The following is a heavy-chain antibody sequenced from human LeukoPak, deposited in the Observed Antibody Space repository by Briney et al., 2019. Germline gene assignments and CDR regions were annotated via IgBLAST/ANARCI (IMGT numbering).Heavy chain of an antibody. CDR2: IIPIFGTA. CDR3: ARGLTAIASYHMDV. V-gene: IGHV1-69*05. D-gene: IGHD2-21*02. J-gene: IGHJ6*03. CDR1: GGTFSSYA. Sequence: PGASVKVSCKASGGTFSSYAISWVRQAPGQGLEWMGGIIPIFGTANYAQKFQGRVTITTDESTSTAYMELSSLRSEDTAVYYCARGLTAIASYHMDVWGKGTTVTVSS.